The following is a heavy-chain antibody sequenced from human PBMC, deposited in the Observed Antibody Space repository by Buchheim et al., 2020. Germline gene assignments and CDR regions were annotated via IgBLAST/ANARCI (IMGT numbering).Heavy chain of an antibody. J-gene: IGHJ5*01. CDR2: IFYSGST. Sequence: QVQLQESGPGLVKPSETLSLTCTVSGGSMSRYYWSWMRQSPGKGLEWIGYIFYSGSTNYNPALKSRVTISVDMSINQISLKLNSVTAADTAVYYCARHRALGYCSSLNCYSFDPWGQGIL. CDR1: GGSMSRYY. CDR3: ARHRALGYCSSLNCYSFDP. V-gene: IGHV4-59*08. D-gene: IGHD2-2*01.